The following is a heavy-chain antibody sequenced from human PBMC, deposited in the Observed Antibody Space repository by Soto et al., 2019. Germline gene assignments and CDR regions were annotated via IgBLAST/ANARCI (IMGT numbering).Heavy chain of an antibody. V-gene: IGHV3-23*01. J-gene: IGHJ4*02. Sequence: EVQLLESGGGLVQPGGSLRLSCAASGFTFSNYAMAWVRQAPGKGLEWVSYVSGSGGSTFYADSVKGRFTISRDKANNTLYVQITNLRAEDTIVYYCAKGRGFCSSTSCDGGSDHWGQGTLVTVSP. CDR2: VSGSGGST. D-gene: IGHD2-2*01. CDR3: AKGRGFCSSTSCDGGSDH. CDR1: GFTFSNYA.